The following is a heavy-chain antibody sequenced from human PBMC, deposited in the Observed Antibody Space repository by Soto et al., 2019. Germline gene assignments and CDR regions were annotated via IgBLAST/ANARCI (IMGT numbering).Heavy chain of an antibody. J-gene: IGHJ6*02. CDR1: GGSISSSSYY. Sequence: QLQLQESGPGLVKPSETLSLTCTVSGGSISSSSYYWGWIRQPPGKGLEWIGSIYYSGSTYYNPFLKSRVTISVDTSKNQFSLRLSSVTAADTAVYYCARQKSVPLGYCSGGSCYSYYYYGMDVWGQGTTVTVSS. V-gene: IGHV4-39*01. D-gene: IGHD2-15*01. CDR3: ARQKSVPLGYCSGGSCYSYYYYGMDV. CDR2: IYYSGST.